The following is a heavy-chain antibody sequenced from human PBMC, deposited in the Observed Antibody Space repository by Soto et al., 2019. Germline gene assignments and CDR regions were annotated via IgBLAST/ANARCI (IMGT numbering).Heavy chain of an antibody. V-gene: IGHV3-13*01. Sequence: GGSLRLSCAASGFTFSSYDMHWVRQATGKGLEWVSAIGTAGDTYYPGSVKGRFTISRENAKNSLYLQMNSLRAGDTAVFYCARGMLAATHSKAFDIWGQGTMVTVSS. CDR2: IGTAGDT. J-gene: IGHJ3*02. D-gene: IGHD2-15*01. CDR3: ARGMLAATHSKAFDI. CDR1: GFTFSSYD.